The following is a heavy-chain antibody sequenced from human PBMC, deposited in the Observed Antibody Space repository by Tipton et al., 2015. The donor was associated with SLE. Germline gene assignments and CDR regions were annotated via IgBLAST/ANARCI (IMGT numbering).Heavy chain of an antibody. CDR3: ARHDTNYGRNWFDP. CDR1: GVSISGSSYF. CDR2: ITNNGNT. J-gene: IGHJ5*02. V-gene: IGHV4-39*01. D-gene: IGHD2-8*01. Sequence: GLVKPSETLPLTCTVSGVSISGSSYFWDWIRQPPGKGPEWIGRITNNGNTYYIPSLQSRVTMSVDTSKNHFSLKLSSVTAADTAVYYCARHDTNYGRNWFDPWGQGTLVTVSS.